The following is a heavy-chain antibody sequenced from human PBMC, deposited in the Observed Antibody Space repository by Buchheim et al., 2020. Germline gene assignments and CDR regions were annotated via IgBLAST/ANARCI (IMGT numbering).Heavy chain of an antibody. Sequence: EVHLVQSGAEVKKPGDSLRISCIVSGNSFTNYWISWLRQMPGKGLEWMGRIAPSDSGTDYSPSCQGRVTISLDKSISTAFLQWSSLKASDTAMYYCASGLSAWDYWGKGTL. V-gene: IGHV5-10-1*01. CDR2: IAPSDSGT. D-gene: IGHD5/OR15-5a*01. CDR3: ASGLSAWDY. J-gene: IGHJ4*02. CDR1: GNSFTNYW.